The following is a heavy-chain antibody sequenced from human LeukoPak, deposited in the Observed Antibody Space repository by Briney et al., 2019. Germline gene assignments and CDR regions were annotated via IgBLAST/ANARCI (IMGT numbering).Heavy chain of an antibody. D-gene: IGHD3-22*01. CDR1: GYIFTNYY. J-gene: IGHJ4*02. V-gene: IGHV1-46*01. CDR2: INPVGGVT. Sequence: ASVKVCCKPSGYIFTNYYLYWVREAPGQGLEWMGVINPVGGVTAYAQRVQGRVTMTSDTYTSTFDMELSSLKSENTAVYYCARLWSYFDNSGFFEDYWGQGTLVTVSS. CDR3: ARLWSYFDNSGFFEDY.